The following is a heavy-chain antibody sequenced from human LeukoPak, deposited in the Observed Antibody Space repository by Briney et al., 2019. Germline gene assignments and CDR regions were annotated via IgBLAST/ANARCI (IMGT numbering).Heavy chain of an antibody. Sequence: GGSLRLSCAASGFTFSSYAMSWVRQAPGKGLEWVVNIKGDGSEKYYGDSVKGRFTISRDNAKNSLYLQMNSLRAEDTAVYYCARDSSGYQWGQGTLVTVSS. CDR3: ARDSSGYQ. J-gene: IGHJ4*02. CDR1: GFTFSSYA. CDR2: IKGDGSEK. D-gene: IGHD3-22*01. V-gene: IGHV3-7*01.